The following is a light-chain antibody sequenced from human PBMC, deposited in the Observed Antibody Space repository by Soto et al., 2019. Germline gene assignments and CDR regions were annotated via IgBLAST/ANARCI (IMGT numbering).Light chain of an antibody. CDR1: SSDVGYYNY. CDR2: DVR. CDR3: SSYTSSSTYV. Sequence: QSALTQPASVSGYPGQSITISCTGTSSDVGYYNYVSWYQQHPGKAPKLMIYDVRNRPSGVSNRFSGSKSGNTASLTISGLQAEDEADYYCSSYTSSSTYVFGTGTKLTVL. J-gene: IGLJ1*01. V-gene: IGLV2-14*03.